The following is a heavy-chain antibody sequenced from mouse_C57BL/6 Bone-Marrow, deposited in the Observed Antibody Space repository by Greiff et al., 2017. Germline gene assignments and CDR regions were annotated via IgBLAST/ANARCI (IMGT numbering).Heavy chain of an antibody. V-gene: IGHV1-19*01. CDR2: INPYNDGT. Sequence: EVKVVQSGPVLVKPGASVKMSCKASGYTFTDYYLNWVKQSHGKSLEWIGDINPYNDGTRYNHKFKGKATLPVDKSSSTAYMGLNSLTSEDYAVYYWARRENWGQGTTLTVSS. CDR1: GYTFTDYY. CDR3: ARREN. J-gene: IGHJ2*01.